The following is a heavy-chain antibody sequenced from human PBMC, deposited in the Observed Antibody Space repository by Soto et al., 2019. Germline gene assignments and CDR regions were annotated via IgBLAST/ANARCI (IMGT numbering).Heavy chain of an antibody. D-gene: IGHD2-15*01. CDR2: IYHTGTT. V-gene: IGHV4-4*02. CDR1: GGSISSPNL. Sequence: ASETLSLTCAVSGGSISSPNLWTWVRQPPGKGLEWIGYIYHTGTTNLNPSLRSRDTVSVDKSNNHFSLKLGSVTAADTAVYYCARHTPAISISDHWGQGILVTVSS. CDR3: ARHTPAISISDH. J-gene: IGHJ4*02.